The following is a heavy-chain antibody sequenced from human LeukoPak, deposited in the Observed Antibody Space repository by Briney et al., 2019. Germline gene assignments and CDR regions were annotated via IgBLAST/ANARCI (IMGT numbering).Heavy chain of an antibody. CDR3: ARHSPVGIYYFDY. Sequence: SETLSLTCAVYGGSFSGYYWSWIRQPPGKGLEWIGETNHSGSTNYNPSLKSRVTISVDTSKNQFSLKLSSVTAADTAVYYCARHSPVGIYYFDYWGQGTLVTVSS. CDR1: GGSFSGYY. J-gene: IGHJ4*02. CDR2: TNHSGST. V-gene: IGHV4-34*01. D-gene: IGHD1-26*01.